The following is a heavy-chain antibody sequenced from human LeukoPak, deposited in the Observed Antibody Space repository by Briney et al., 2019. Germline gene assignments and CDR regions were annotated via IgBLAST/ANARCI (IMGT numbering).Heavy chain of an antibody. Sequence: SETLSLTCAVYGGSFSGYYWSWIRQPPGKGLEWIGEINHSGSTNYNPSLKSRVTISVDKSKNQFSLKLSSVTAADTAVYYCARLYSSSGNYAFDIWGQGTMVTVSS. J-gene: IGHJ3*02. CDR3: ARLYSSSGNYAFDI. CDR1: GGSFSGYY. V-gene: IGHV4-34*01. CDR2: INHSGST. D-gene: IGHD6-13*01.